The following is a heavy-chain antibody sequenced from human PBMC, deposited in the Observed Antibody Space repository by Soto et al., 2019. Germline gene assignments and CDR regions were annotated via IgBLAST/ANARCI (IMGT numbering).Heavy chain of an antibody. J-gene: IGHJ3*02. CDR1: GFTFSSYA. CDR2: ISYDGSNK. CDR3: ARAESGWWMDAFDI. V-gene: IGHV3-30-3*01. Sequence: QVQLVESGGGVVQPGRSLRLSCAASGFTFSSYAMHWVRQAPGKGLEWVAVISYDGSNKYYADSVKGRFTISRDNSRNTLYLQMNSLRPEDTAVYYCARAESGWWMDAFDIWGPGPMVTVSS. D-gene: IGHD6-19*01.